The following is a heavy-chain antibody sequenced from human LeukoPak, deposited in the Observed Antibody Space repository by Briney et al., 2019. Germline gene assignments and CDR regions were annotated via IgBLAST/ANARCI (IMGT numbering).Heavy chain of an antibody. Sequence: GGSLRLSCAASGFTFSSYALTWVRQAPGKGLEWVSAISGTGGSTYYADFVKGRFTISKDNSKNTLYLQMNSLRAEDTAVYYCAIEDSSASAFDIWGQGTMVIVTS. CDR3: AIEDSSASAFDI. V-gene: IGHV3-23*01. CDR1: GFTFSSYA. J-gene: IGHJ3*02. D-gene: IGHD6-19*01. CDR2: ISGTGGST.